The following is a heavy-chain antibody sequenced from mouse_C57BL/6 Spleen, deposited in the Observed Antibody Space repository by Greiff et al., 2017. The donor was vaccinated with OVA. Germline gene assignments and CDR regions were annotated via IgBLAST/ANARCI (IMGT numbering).Heavy chain of an antibody. V-gene: IGHV5-17*01. D-gene: IGHD1-1*01. CDR2: ISSGSSTI. Sequence: EVQGVESGGGLVKPGGSLKLSCAASGFTFSDYGMHWVRQAPGKGLEWVAYISSGSSTIYYADTVKGRFTISRDNAKNTLFLQMTSLRSEDTAMYYCAKSPYYYGSSYPYYAMDYWGQGTSVTVSS. CDR1: GFTFSDYG. CDR3: AKSPYYYGSSYPYYAMDY. J-gene: IGHJ4*01.